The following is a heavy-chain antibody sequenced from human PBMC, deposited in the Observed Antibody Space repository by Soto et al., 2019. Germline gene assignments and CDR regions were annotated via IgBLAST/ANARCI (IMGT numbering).Heavy chain of an antibody. V-gene: IGHV1-46*01. CDR3: ARDGSGSYSPPYFDY. D-gene: IGHD3-10*01. CDR2: INPSGGST. Sequence: ASVKVSCKASGYTFTSYYMHWVRQAPGQGLEWMGIINPSGGSTSYAQKFQGRVTMTRDTSTRTVYMELSSLRSEDTAVYYCARDGSGSYSPPYFDYWGQGTLVTVSS. J-gene: IGHJ4*02. CDR1: GYTFTSYY.